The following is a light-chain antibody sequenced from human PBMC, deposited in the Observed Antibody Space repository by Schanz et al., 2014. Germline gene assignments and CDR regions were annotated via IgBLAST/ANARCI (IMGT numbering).Light chain of an antibody. CDR1: ENVSNY. CDR3: QQYDNWPLT. CDR2: GAS. Sequence: EIVLTQSPGTLSLSPGETAILSCRASENVSNYIAWYQQKSGQAPSLLIYGASTRATGIPARFSGSGSGTDFTLTISSLQSEDFALYFCQQYDNWPLTFGGGTRVAIK. V-gene: IGKV3-15*01. J-gene: IGKJ4*01.